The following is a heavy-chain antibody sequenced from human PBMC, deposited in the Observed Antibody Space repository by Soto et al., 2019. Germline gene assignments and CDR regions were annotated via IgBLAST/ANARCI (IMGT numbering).Heavy chain of an antibody. V-gene: IGHV6-1*01. CDR3: ARGTTMVRGVIGNPNWFDP. D-gene: IGHD3-10*01. J-gene: IGHJ5*02. CDR1: GDSVSSNSAA. Sequence: QVQLQQSGPGLVKPSQTLSLTCAISGDSVSSNSAAWNWIRQSPSRGLEWLGRTYYRSKWYNDYAVSVKSRITINPDTSKNQFSLQLNSVTPEDTAVYYCARGTTMVRGVIGNPNWFDPWGQGTLVTVSS. CDR2: TYYRSKWYN.